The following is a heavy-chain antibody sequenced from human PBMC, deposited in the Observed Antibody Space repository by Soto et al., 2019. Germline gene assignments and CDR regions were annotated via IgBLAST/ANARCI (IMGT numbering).Heavy chain of an antibody. D-gene: IGHD6-6*01. J-gene: IGHJ4*02. Sequence: QEQLQESGPGLVKPSQTLSLTCTVSGGSISSGDYYWSWIRQPPGKGLEWIGQIYYSGTTYYNPSLKSRGTIAVDTSKNQFSLKLSSVTAADTAVYYCARVQFEQLGLDHWGQGTLVTVSS. CDR2: IYYSGTT. CDR3: ARVQFEQLGLDH. V-gene: IGHV4-30-4*01. CDR1: GGSISSGDYY.